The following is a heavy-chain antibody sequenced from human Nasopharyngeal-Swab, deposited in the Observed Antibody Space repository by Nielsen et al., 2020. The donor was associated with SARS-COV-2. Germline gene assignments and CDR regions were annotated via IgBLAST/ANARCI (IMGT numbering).Heavy chain of an antibody. D-gene: IGHD2/OR15-2a*01. V-gene: IGHV3-74*01. CDR1: GFTFSNYR. CDR2: INGDGSSL. J-gene: IGHJ4*02. Sequence: GGSLRLSCAASGFTFSNYRMHWVRQAPGKGLVWVSRINGDGSSLNYADFVKGRFTISTDNAKSTPYLEMNSLRAEDTAVYYCARGRGSSTSMIGYWDQGTLVTVSS. CDR3: ARGRGSSTSMIGY.